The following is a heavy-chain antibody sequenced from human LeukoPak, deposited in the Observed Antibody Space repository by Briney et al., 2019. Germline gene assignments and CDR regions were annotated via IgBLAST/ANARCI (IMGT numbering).Heavy chain of an antibody. CDR1: GFTFSSYG. D-gene: IGHD2-15*01. J-gene: IGHJ6*02. Sequence: GRSLRLSCAASGFTFSSYGMHWVRQAPGKGLEWVAVIWYDGSNKYYADSVKGRFTISRDNSKNTLYLQMNSLRAEDTAVYYCARDFLGYCSGGSCYSSPLYYYYGMDVWGQGTTVTVSS. CDR3: ARDFLGYCSGGSCYSSPLYYYYGMDV. V-gene: IGHV3-33*01. CDR2: IWYDGSNK.